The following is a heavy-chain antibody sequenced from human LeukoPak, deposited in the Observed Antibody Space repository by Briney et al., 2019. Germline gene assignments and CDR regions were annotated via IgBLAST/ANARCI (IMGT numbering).Heavy chain of an antibody. CDR1: GGSISSYH. V-gene: IGHV4-59*01. J-gene: IGHJ4*02. D-gene: IGHD5-18*01. Sequence: SETLSLTCTVSGGSISSYHWIWIRQPPGKGLEWIGYISYTGSADYNPSLKSRVTISVDTSKNQFSLKVTSLTAADTAVYYCARDKQPGDYWGQGTLVTVSS. CDR3: ARDKQPGDY. CDR2: ISYTGSA.